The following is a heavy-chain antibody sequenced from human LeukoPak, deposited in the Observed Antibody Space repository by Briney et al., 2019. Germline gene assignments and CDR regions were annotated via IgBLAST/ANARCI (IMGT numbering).Heavy chain of an antibody. J-gene: IGHJ4*02. CDR2: IYYSGST. CDR3: ATNAGGFREAPFDY. V-gene: IGHV4-59*01. Sequence: PSETLSLTCTVSGGSISSNYWSWVRQPPGKGLEWIGYIYYSGSTNYNPSLKSRVTISVDTSKNQFSLKLSSVTAADTAVYYCATNAGGFREAPFDYWGQGNLVTVSS. D-gene: IGHD5-12*01. CDR1: GGSISSNY.